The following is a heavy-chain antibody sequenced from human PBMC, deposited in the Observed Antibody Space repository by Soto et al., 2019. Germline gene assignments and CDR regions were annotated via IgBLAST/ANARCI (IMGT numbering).Heavy chain of an antibody. CDR2: ISGSGGST. Sequence: GGSLRLSCAASGFTFSSYAMSWVRQAPGKGLEWVSAISGSGGSTYYADSVKGRFTISRDNSKNMLYLQMNSLRAEDTVVYYCAKEAFGVVTQQYYYMDVWGKGTTVTVSS. CDR3: AKEAFGVVTQQYYYMDV. D-gene: IGHD3-3*01. CDR1: GFTFSSYA. V-gene: IGHV3-23*01. J-gene: IGHJ6*03.